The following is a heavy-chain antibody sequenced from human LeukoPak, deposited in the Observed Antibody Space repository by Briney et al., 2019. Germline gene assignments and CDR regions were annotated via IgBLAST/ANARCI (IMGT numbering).Heavy chain of an antibody. D-gene: IGHD3-10*01. CDR2: INPNSGGT. V-gene: IGHV1-2*02. Sequence: ASVKVSCKASGYTFTDYYIHWVRQAPGQGLEWMGWINPNSGGTNYAQKFQGRVTMTRDTFISTAYMELRRLRFDDTAVYYCARERITMIRGLGGWFDPWGQGILVTVSS. J-gene: IGHJ5*02. CDR3: ARERITMIRGLGGWFDP. CDR1: GYTFTDYY.